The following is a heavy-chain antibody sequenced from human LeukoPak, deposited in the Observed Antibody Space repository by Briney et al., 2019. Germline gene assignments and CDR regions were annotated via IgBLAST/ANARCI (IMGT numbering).Heavy chain of an antibody. Sequence: QPGGSLRLSCAASGFTFSSYSMNWVRQAPGKGLEWVSYISSSGSTIYYADSVKGRFTISRDNAKNSLYLQMNSLRAEDTAVYYCARDRRYSYGYLMGNWFDPWGQGTLVTVSS. V-gene: IGHV3-48*04. CDR3: ARDRRYSYGYLMGNWFDP. D-gene: IGHD5-18*01. CDR2: ISSSGSTI. CDR1: GFTFSSYS. J-gene: IGHJ5*02.